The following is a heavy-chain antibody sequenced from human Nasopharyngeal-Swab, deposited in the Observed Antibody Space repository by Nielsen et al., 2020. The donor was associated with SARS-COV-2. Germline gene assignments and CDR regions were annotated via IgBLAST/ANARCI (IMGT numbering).Heavy chain of an antibody. D-gene: IGHD3-3*01. Sequence: SETLSLTCTVSGGSISSYYWSWIRQPPGKGLEWIGYIYYSGSTNYNPSLKSRVTISVDTSKNQFSLKLRSVTAADTAVYYCARASPQRITIFGVVDAFDIWGQGTMVTVSS. J-gene: IGHJ3*02. CDR3: ARASPQRITIFGVVDAFDI. CDR2: IYYSGST. CDR1: GGSISSYY. V-gene: IGHV4-59*01.